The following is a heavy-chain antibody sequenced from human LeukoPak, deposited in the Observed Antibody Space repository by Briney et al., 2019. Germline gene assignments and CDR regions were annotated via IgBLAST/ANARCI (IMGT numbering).Heavy chain of an antibody. Sequence: PSETLSLTCTVSGGSISSYYWSWLRQPPGKGLEWIGYIYYSGSTNYNPSLKSRVTISVETSKNQFSLKLSSVTAADTAVYYCGRRGICSSTSCYRGSAFDIWGHGTMVTVSS. CDR3: GRRGICSSTSCYRGSAFDI. CDR2: IYYSGST. J-gene: IGHJ3*02. V-gene: IGHV4-59*08. D-gene: IGHD2-2*02. CDR1: GGSISSYY.